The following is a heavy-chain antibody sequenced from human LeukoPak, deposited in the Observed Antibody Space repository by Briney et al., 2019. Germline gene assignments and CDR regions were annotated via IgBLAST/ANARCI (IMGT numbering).Heavy chain of an antibody. V-gene: IGHV4-30-4*01. CDR1: GGSINNDDSY. CDR3: ARHYGP. D-gene: IGHD3-16*01. CDR2: IHNSGST. J-gene: IGHJ4*02. Sequence: SETLSLTCTVSGGSINNDDSYWSWIRQPPGKGLEWIGYIHNSGSTYYSPSLRSRVFISMDMSKNQFSLKLSSVTAADTAVYYCARHYGPWGQGTLVTVSS.